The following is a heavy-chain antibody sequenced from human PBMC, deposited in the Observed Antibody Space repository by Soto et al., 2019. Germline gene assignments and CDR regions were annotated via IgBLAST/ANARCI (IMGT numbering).Heavy chain of an antibody. V-gene: IGHV3-23*01. CDR2: ISSSGTNT. D-gene: IGHD3-16*01. Sequence: EVQLLESGGGLVQPGGSLRLSCAASGFTFNSCPMTWVRQAPGKGLGWVSVISSSGTNTQYADSVKGRFTIARDNSKNLVYLQMNDLRAEDTAVYFCAKDRGNSYGYDYWGQGTLVTFS. CDR1: GFTFNSCP. CDR3: AKDRGNSYGYDY. J-gene: IGHJ4*02.